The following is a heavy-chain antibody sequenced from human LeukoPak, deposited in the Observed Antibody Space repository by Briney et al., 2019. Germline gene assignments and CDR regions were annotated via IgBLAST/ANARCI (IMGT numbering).Heavy chain of an antibody. V-gene: IGHV1-2*02. CDR3: ARAPGGIAVAGQTTYYYYGMDV. J-gene: IGHJ6*02. Sequence: ASVKVSCKASGYTFTGYYMHWVRQAPGQGLEWMGWINPNSGGTNYAQEFQGRVTMTRDTSISTAYMELSRLRSDDTAVYYCARAPGGIAVAGQTTYYYYGMDVWGQGTTVTVSS. CDR1: GYTFTGYY. CDR2: INPNSGGT. D-gene: IGHD6-19*01.